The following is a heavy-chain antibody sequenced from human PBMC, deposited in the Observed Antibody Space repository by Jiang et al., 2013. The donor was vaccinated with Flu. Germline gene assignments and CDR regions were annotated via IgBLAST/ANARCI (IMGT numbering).Heavy chain of an antibody. CDR1: GFTFDDYA. J-gene: IGHJ4*02. Sequence: VQLLESGGGLVQPGRSLRLSCAASGFTFDDYAMHWVRQAPGKGLEWVSGISWNSGIIGYADSVKGRFTISRDNAKNSLYLQMNSLRAEDTALYYCAKDIGGYSSSGIFDYWGQGTLVTVSS. CDR3: AKDIGGYSSSGIFDY. CDR2: ISWNSGII. V-gene: IGHV3-9*01. D-gene: IGHD6-6*01.